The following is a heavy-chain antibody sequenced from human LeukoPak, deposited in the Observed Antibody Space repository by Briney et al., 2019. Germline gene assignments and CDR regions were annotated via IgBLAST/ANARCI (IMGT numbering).Heavy chain of an antibody. CDR3: ARYITTTTSHHYIDV. CDR2: ICHSGLT. Sequence: SSETLSLTCTVSGGSLSGLWWSWVRQSPGKGLEWIAHICHSGLTYYNPSVESRVTILIDTSNYQFSLTLRSVTAADTAVYYCARYITTTTSHHYIDVWGKGTTVAVSS. CDR1: GGSLSGLW. V-gene: IGHV4-59*11. D-gene: IGHD3-3*01. J-gene: IGHJ6*03.